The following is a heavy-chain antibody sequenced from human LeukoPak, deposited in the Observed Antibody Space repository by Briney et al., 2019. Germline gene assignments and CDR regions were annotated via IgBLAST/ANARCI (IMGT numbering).Heavy chain of an antibody. D-gene: IGHD6-13*01. CDR1: GFTFSSYG. CDR3: AKDRNQQHIDY. V-gene: IGHV3-30*18. CDR2: ISYDGSNK. J-gene: IGHJ4*02. Sequence: QSGGSLRLSCAASGFTFSSYGMHWVRQAPGKGLEWVAVISYDGSNKYYADSVKGRFTISRDNSKNTLYLQMNSLRAEDTAVYYCAKDRNQQHIDYWGQGTLVTVSS.